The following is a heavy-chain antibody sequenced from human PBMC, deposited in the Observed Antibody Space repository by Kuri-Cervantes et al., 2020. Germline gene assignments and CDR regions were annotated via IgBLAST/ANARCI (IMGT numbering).Heavy chain of an antibody. CDR2: INSDGSGT. CDR3: ATLRGFTDYGDFYWYFDL. J-gene: IGHJ2*01. Sequence: GESLKISCAASGFTFSSYAMSWVRQAPGKGLVWVSRINSDGSGTSYADSVKGRFTISRDNSKNTLYLQMNSLRAEDTAVYYCATLRGFTDYGDFYWYFDLWGRGTLVTVSS. V-gene: IGHV3-74*01. CDR1: GFTFSSYA. D-gene: IGHD4-17*01.